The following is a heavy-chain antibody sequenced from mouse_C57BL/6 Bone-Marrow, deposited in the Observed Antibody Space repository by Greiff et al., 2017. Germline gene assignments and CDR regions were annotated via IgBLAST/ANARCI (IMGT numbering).Heavy chain of an antibody. V-gene: IGHV7-3*01. CDR1: GFTFTDYY. J-gene: IGHJ4*01. CDR2: IRNNANGYTT. CDR3: ASSRYYYAMDY. Sequence: EVKLMESGGGLVQPGGSLSLSCAASGFTFTDYYMSWVRQPPGKALEWLGFIRNNANGYTTEYSASVKGRFTISRDNSQSILYLQMNALRAEVSATYYCASSRYYYAMDYWGQGTSVTVSS.